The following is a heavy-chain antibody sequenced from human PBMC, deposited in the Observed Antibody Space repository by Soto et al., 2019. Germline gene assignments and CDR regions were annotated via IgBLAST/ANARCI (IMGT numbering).Heavy chain of an antibody. J-gene: IGHJ6*02. CDR2: ISYDGSNK. V-gene: IGHV3-30-3*01. CDR3: ARAEYYYDILTGYYRDYYYYYGMDV. CDR1: GFTFSSYA. Sequence: GGSLRLSCAASGFTFSSYAMHCVRQAPGKGLEWVAVISYDGSNKYYADSVKGRFTISRDNSKNTLYLQMNSLRAEDTAVYYCARAEYYYDILTGYYRDYYYYYGMDVWGQGTTVTVSS. D-gene: IGHD3-9*01.